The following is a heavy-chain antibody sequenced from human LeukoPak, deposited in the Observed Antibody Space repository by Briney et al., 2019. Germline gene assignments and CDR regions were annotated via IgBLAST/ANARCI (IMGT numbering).Heavy chain of an antibody. CDR3: ARLGRGGRPSDKDY. CDR1: GGSISSGGYY. CDR2: IYHSGST. D-gene: IGHD3-10*01. Sequence: PSQTLSLTCTVSGGSISSGGYYWSWIRQHPGKGLEWIGYIYHSGSTYYNPSLKSRVTISVDRSKNQFSLKLSSVTAADTAVYYCARLGRGGRPSDKDYWGQGTLVTVSS. J-gene: IGHJ4*02. V-gene: IGHV4-30-2*01.